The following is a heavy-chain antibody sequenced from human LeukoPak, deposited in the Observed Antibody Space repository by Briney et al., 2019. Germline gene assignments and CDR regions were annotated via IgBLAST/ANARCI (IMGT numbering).Heavy chain of an antibody. CDR2: ISGSGGST. D-gene: IGHD3-22*01. V-gene: IGHV3-23*01. J-gene: IGHJ5*02. Sequence: GGSLRLSCAASGFTFSSYAMSWVRQAPGKGLEWVSAISGSGGSTYYADSVKGRFTISRDNSKNTLYLQMNSLRAEDTAVYYCASQTYYYDSSGYYYVRWFDPWGQGTLVTVSS. CDR1: GFTFSSYA. CDR3: ASQTYYYDSSGYYYVRWFDP.